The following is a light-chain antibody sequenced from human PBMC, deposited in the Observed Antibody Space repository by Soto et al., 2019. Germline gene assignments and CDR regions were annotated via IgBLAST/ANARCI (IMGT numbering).Light chain of an antibody. CDR1: QSVGSD. Sequence: EIVMTQSPATLSVSPGERATLSCRASQSVGSDLAWYQQKPGQAPRLLIYGASNRATGIPVRFSGSGSGTDFTLAINRLEPDDFAVYYCQQRSDWPITFGQGTLLEI. J-gene: IGKJ5*01. CDR2: GAS. V-gene: IGKV3-11*01. CDR3: QQRSDWPIT.